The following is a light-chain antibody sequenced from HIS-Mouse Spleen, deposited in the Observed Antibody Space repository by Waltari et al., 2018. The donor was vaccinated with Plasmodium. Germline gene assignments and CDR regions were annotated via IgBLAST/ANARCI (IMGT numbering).Light chain of an antibody. CDR3: QQYGSSPPLT. CDR1: QSVSSSY. V-gene: IGKV3-20*01. CDR2: GAS. J-gene: IGKJ4*01. Sequence: EIVLTQSPGTLSLSPGERATLSCRASQSVSSSYLAWYQQKPGQAPRLLIYGASRRATGIPDSFSGSGSGTDFTLTISRLEPEDFAVYYCQQYGSSPPLTFGGGTKVEIK.